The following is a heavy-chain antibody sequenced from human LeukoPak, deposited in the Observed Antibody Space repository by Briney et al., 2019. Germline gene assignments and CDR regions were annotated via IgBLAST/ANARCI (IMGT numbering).Heavy chain of an antibody. CDR2: IRYDGSNK. D-gene: IGHD5-18*01. Sequence: SGGSLRLSCAASGFTFSSYGMHWVRQAPGKGLEWVAFIRYDGSNKYYADSVKGRFTISRDNSKNTLYLQMNSLRAEDTAVYYCAKDGNTAMAMYYFDYWGQGTLVTVSS. V-gene: IGHV3-30*02. J-gene: IGHJ4*02. CDR3: AKDGNTAMAMYYFDY. CDR1: GFTFSSYG.